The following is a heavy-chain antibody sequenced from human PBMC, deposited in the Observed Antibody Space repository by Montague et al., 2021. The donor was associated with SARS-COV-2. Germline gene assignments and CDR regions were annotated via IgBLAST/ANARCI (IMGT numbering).Heavy chain of an antibody. D-gene: IGHD6-13*01. V-gene: IGHV3-11*01. Sequence: SLRLSCAASGFTFSDYYMSWVRQAPGKGLEWLSYISSGGTTIFYADSVKGRLTISGDNAENSLYLQVNSLRGEDTAVYYCARVSSNWSDAFDVWGQGTMVTVSS. CDR3: ARVSSNWSDAFDV. CDR1: GFTFSDYY. J-gene: IGHJ3*01. CDR2: ISSGGTTI.